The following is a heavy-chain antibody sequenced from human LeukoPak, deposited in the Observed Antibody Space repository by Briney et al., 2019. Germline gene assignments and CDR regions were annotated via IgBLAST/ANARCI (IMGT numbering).Heavy chain of an antibody. CDR2: INPNSGGT. V-gene: IGHV1-2*06. CDR1: GYTFTGYY. J-gene: IGHJ5*02. CDR3: ARRSMAAAGTNWFDP. D-gene: IGHD6-13*01. Sequence: ASVNVSCKASGYTFTGYYMHWVRQAPGQGLEWMGRINPNSGGTNYAQKFQGRVTMTRDTSISTAYMELSRLRSDDTAVYYCARRSMAAAGTNWFDPWGQGTLVTVSS.